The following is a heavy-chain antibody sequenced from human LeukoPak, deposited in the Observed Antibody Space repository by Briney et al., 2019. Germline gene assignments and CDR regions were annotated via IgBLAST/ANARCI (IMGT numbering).Heavy chain of an antibody. J-gene: IGHJ6*03. D-gene: IGHD6-25*01. V-gene: IGHV4-4*07. Sequence: SETLSLTCTVSGGSISSYYWSWIRQPAGKGLEWIGRIYTSGSTNYNPSLKSRVTISVDTSKNQFSLKLSSVAAADTAVYYCARVQSANYHYYYMDVWGKGTTVTVSS. CDR1: GGSISSYY. CDR2: IYTSGST. CDR3: ARVQSANYHYYYMDV.